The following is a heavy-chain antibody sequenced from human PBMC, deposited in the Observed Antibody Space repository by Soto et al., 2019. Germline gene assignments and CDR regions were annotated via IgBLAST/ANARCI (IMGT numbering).Heavy chain of an antibody. J-gene: IGHJ6*02. CDR3: AKDRGYCISTSCPTYYYYGMDV. D-gene: IGHD2-2*01. CDR1: GFTFSSYA. Sequence: GGSLRLSCAASGFTFSSYAMSWVRQAPGKGLEWVSAISGSGGSTYYADSVKGRFTISRDNSKNTLYLQMNSLRAEDTAVYYCAKDRGYCISTSCPTYYYYGMDVWGQGTTVTVSS. CDR2: ISGSGGST. V-gene: IGHV3-23*01.